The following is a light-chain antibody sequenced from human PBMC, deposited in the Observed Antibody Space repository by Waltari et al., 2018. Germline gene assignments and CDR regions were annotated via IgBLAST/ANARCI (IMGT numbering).Light chain of an antibody. V-gene: IGKV4-1*01. CDR1: QSVLYSSRNKNY. J-gene: IGKJ2*01. CDR3: QQYYSIPYT. Sequence: DIVMTQSPDSLPVSLGERATISCKSSQSVLYSSRNKNYLAWYQQKPGQPPELLIYWASTRESGVPDRFIGSRSGTDFTLTITSLQAEDVAVYYCQQYYSIPYTFGQGTKLEIK. CDR2: WAS.